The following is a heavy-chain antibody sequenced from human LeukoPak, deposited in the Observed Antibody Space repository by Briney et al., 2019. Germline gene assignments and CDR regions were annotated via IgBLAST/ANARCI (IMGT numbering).Heavy chain of an antibody. V-gene: IGHV3-33*08. J-gene: IGHJ5*02. Sequence: PGGSLRLSCTASGFTFGTYAMNWVRQAPGKGLEWVAVIWYDGSIHYYADSVKGRFTISRDNSKNTLYLQMNSLRAEDTAVYYCARERANWFDPWGQGTLVTVSS. CDR1: GFTFGTYA. CDR3: ARERANWFDP. CDR2: IWYDGSIH.